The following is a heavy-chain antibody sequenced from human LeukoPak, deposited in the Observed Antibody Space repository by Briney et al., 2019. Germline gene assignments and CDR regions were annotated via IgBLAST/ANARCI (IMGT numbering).Heavy chain of an antibody. V-gene: IGHV3-21*01. Sequence: GGSLRLSCAASGFTFSSYSMNWVRQAPGKGLEWVSSISSSSSYIYYADSVKGRFTFSRDNAKNSLYLQMNSLRAEDTAVYYCARAYCSSTSCYLNWFDPWGQGTLVTVSS. CDR1: GFTFSSYS. CDR3: ARAYCSSTSCYLNWFDP. J-gene: IGHJ5*02. CDR2: ISSSSSYI. D-gene: IGHD2-2*01.